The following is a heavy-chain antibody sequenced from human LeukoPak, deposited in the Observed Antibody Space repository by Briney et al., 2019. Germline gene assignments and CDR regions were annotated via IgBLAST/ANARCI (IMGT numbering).Heavy chain of an antibody. Sequence: SETLSLTCTVSGGSISSSSYYWGWIRQPPGKGLEWIGSIYYSGSTYYNPSLKSRVTISVDTSKNQFSLKLSSVTAADTAVYYCARVFHPTSSQFYFDYWGQGTLVTVSS. CDR1: GGSISSSSYY. V-gene: IGHV4-39*07. CDR3: ARVFHPTSSQFYFDY. D-gene: IGHD2-2*01. J-gene: IGHJ4*02. CDR2: IYYSGST.